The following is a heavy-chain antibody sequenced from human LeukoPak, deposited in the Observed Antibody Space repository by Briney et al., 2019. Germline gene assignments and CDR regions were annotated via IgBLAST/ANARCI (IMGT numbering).Heavy chain of an antibody. CDR2: IRYDGSNK. Sequence: GGSLRLSCAASGFTFSSYGMHWVRQAPGKGLEWVAFIRYDGSNKYYADSVKGRFTISRDNSKNTLYLQMNSLRAEDTAVYYCAKGHSYVYYFDYWGQGTLVTVSS. D-gene: IGHD5-18*01. V-gene: IGHV3-30*02. CDR1: GFTFSSYG. CDR3: AKGHSYVYYFDY. J-gene: IGHJ4*02.